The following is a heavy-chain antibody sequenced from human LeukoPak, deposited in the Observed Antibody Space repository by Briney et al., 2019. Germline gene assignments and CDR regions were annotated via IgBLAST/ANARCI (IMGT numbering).Heavy chain of an antibody. V-gene: IGHV4-4*07. Sequence: PSETLSLTCSVSVDSISSYYWSWIRQPAGKGLEWIGRIYTTGSTNYNPSLKSRVTMSVDTSKNQFSLKLSSVTAADTAVYYCARARGLRKQFDYWGQGTLVTVSS. CDR1: VDSISSYY. CDR2: IYTTGST. J-gene: IGHJ4*02. D-gene: IGHD3-10*01. CDR3: ARARGLRKQFDY.